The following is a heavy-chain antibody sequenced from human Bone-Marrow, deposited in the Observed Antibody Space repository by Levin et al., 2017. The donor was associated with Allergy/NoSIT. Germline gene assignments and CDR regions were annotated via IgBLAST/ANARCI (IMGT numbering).Heavy chain of an antibody. CDR2: IYASGST. Sequence: SGPTLVKPTQTLTLTCTVSGGSISSYYWSWIWQPAGKGLEWIGRIYASGSTNYNPSLKSRVTMSLDTSKNQFSLKLSSVTAADTAVYYCARWDCSGGTCRFDCWGQGTLVSVSS. CDR1: GGSISSYY. CDR3: ARWDCSGGTCRFDC. J-gene: IGHJ4*02. V-gene: IGHV4-4*07. D-gene: IGHD2-15*01.